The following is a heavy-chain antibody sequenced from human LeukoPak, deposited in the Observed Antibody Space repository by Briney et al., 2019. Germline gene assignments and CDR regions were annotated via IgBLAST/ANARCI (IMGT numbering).Heavy chain of an antibody. CDR3: ARDGILWFGGPSPDY. Sequence: SETLSLTCTVSGGSISSSSYYWGWIRQPPGKGLEWIGSIYYSGSTYYNPSLKSRVTISVDTSKNQFSLKLSSVTAADTAVYYCARDGILWFGGPSPDYWGQGTLVTVSS. V-gene: IGHV4-39*07. CDR2: IYYSGST. J-gene: IGHJ4*02. D-gene: IGHD3-10*01. CDR1: GGSISSSSYY.